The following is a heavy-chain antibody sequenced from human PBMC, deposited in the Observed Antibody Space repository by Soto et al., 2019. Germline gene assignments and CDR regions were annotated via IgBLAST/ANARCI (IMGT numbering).Heavy chain of an antibody. Sequence: QVHLLLQSGAEVKKPGSSVKVSCKASGGTPSNSAISWVRQAPGQGLEWMGGIIPVFGLVKYAQNFQGRVTIPADESTNTAYMELSSLRPEDTAVYYCAGGRIVVVGGRAYYGMDVWGQGTTVTVSS. J-gene: IGHJ6*02. CDR1: GGTPSNSA. CDR2: IIPVFGLV. D-gene: IGHD3-22*01. CDR3: AGGRIVVVGGRAYYGMDV. V-gene: IGHV1-69*01.